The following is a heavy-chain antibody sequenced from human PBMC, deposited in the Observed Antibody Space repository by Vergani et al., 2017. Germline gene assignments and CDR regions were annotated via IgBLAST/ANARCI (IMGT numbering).Heavy chain of an antibody. CDR1: GGSFSSYY. V-gene: IGHV4-34*01. CDR3: ARRVRYCSSTSCSYMDV. J-gene: IGHJ6*03. CDR2: INHSGST. D-gene: IGHD2-2*01. Sequence: QVQLQQWGAGLLKPSETLSLTCAVYGGSFSSYYWSWIRQPPGKGLEWNGEINHSGSTNYNPSLKSRVTISVDTSKNQFSLNLSSVTAADTAVYYCARRVRYCSSTSCSYMDVWSKGTTVTVSS.